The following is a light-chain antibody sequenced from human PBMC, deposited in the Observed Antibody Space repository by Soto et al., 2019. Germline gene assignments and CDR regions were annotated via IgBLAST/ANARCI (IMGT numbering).Light chain of an antibody. CDR1: QSVSSS. CDR2: GAS. CDR3: QQYNNWPPVT. Sequence: EIVMTQSPATLSVSPGERATLSCRASQSVSSSLAWYQQKPGQGPSLLIYGASTRATGIPARFSGSGSGTEFNLTISSLQSEDVAVYYCQQYNNWPPVTFGQGTKVEIK. J-gene: IGKJ1*01. V-gene: IGKV3-15*01.